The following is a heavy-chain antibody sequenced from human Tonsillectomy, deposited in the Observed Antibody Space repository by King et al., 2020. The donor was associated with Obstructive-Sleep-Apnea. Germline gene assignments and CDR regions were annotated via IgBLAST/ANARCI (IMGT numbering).Heavy chain of an antibody. CDR1: GGTFSSYA. V-gene: IGHV1-69*04. Sequence: IQLVQSGAEVKKPGSSVKVSCKASGGTFSSYAMSWVRQAPGQGLEWMGGIIPILGIANYAQKFQGRVTITADKSTSTAYMELSSLRTEDTAVYYCARGRYNYNLGNYYGMDVWGQGTTVTVSS. J-gene: IGHJ6*02. D-gene: IGHD1-20*01. CDR3: ARGRYNYNLGNYYGMDV. CDR2: IIPILGIA.